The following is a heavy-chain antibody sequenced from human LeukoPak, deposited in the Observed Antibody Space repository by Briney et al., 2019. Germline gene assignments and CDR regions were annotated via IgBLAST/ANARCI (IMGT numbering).Heavy chain of an antibody. D-gene: IGHD2/OR15-2a*01. V-gene: IGHV3-30*02. J-gene: IGHJ4*02. CDR1: GFTFSSYG. Sequence: GRSLRLSCAASGFTFSSYGMHWVRQAPGRGLEWVAFIRYDGSNKYYADSVKGRFTISRDNSKNTLYLQMNSLRAEDTAVYYCASPLSSQRDYFDYWGQGTLVTVSS. CDR2: IRYDGSNK. CDR3: ASPLSSQRDYFDY.